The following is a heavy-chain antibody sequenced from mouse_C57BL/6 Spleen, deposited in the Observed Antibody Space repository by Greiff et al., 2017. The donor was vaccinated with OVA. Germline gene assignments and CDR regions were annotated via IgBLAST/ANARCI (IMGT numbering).Heavy chain of an antibody. CDR3: AREDGSSSFGY. CDR2: ISYDGSN. D-gene: IGHD1-1*01. V-gene: IGHV3-6*01. J-gene: IGHJ2*01. Sequence: DVQLQESGPGLVKPSQSLSLTCSVTGYSITSGYYWNWIRQFPGNKLEWMGYISYDGSNNYNPSLKNRISITRDTSKNQFFLKLNSVTTEDTATYYCAREDGSSSFGYWGQGTTLTVSS. CDR1: GYSITSGYY.